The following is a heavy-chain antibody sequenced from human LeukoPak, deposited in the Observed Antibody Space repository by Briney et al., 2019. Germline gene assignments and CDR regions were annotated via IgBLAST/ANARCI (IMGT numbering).Heavy chain of an antibody. CDR1: GGSISTYY. Sequence: SETLSLTCTVSGGSISTYYWGWIRQPPGKGLEWIGYVSSNEGTNYNPSLKSRVTILVDTSKNQFSLKLSSVTAADTAVYYCARHQRELLITPLFDYWGQGTLVTVSS. J-gene: IGHJ4*02. CDR3: ARHQRELLITPLFDY. CDR2: VSSNEGT. D-gene: IGHD1-26*01. V-gene: IGHV4-59*01.